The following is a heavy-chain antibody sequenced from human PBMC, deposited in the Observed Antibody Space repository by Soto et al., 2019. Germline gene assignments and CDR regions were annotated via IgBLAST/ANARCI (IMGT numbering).Heavy chain of an antibody. CDR3: ARVVLLWFGELGQNWFDP. CDR1: GYTFTSYD. J-gene: IGHJ5*02. Sequence: ASVKVSCKASGYTFTSYDINWVRQATGQGLEWMGWMNPNSGNTGYAQKFQGRVTMTRNTSISTAYMELSSLRSEDTAVYYCARVVLLWFGELGQNWFDPWGQGTLVTVSS. D-gene: IGHD3-10*01. V-gene: IGHV1-8*01. CDR2: MNPNSGNT.